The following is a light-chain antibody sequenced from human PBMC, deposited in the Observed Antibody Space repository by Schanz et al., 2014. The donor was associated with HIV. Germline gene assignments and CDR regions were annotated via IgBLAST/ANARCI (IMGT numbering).Light chain of an antibody. J-gene: IGKJ3*01. V-gene: IGKV3D-20*02. CDR3: QQRSN. CDR1: QTVSNGY. CDR2: GAS. Sequence: EIVLTQSPGSLSLSPGGRATLSCGASQTVSNGYLAWFQQKPGQAPRLLIYGASSRATGIPARFRGSGSGTDFTLTISSLEPEDFAVYYCQQRSNFGPGTKVDIK.